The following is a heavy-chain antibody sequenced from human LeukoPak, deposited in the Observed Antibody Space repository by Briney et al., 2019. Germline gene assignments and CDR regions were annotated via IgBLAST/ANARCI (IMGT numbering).Heavy chain of an antibody. J-gene: IGHJ5*02. V-gene: IGHV1-46*01. Sequence: GASVKVSCKASGYTFTSYYMHWVRQAPGQGLEWMGIINPSGGSTSYAQRFQGRVTMTRDTSTSTVYMELSSLRSEDTAVYYCARDRRVFGSSTGGWFDPWGQGTLVTVSS. CDR1: GYTFTSYY. CDR3: ARDRRVFGSSTGGWFDP. CDR2: INPSGGST. D-gene: IGHD3-3*01.